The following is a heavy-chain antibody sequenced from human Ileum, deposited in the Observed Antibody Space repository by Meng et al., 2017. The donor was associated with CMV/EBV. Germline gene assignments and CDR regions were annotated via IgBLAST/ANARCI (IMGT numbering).Heavy chain of an antibody. D-gene: IGHD6-13*01. CDR2: ISSSSSYI. CDR1: GFTFSSYS. CDR3: ARDLYSSSWDPNYYYYGMDV. J-gene: IGHJ6*02. V-gene: IGHV3-21*01. Sequence: GESLKISCAASGFTFSSYSMNWVRQAPGKGLEWVSSISSSSSYIYYADSVKGRFTISRDNAKNSLYLQMNSLRAEDTAVYYCARDLYSSSWDPNYYYYGMDVWGQGTTVTVSS.